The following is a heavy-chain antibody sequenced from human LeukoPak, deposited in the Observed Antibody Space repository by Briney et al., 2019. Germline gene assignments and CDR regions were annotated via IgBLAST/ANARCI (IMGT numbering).Heavy chain of an antibody. V-gene: IGHV4-59*01. Sequence: SGTLSLTCTVSGGSISSYYWSWIRQPPGKGLEWIGYIYYSGSTNYNPSLKSRVTISVDTSRNQFSLKLSSVTAADTAVYYCARVPRYFDWLPAGYFDLWGRGTLVTVSS. D-gene: IGHD3-9*01. CDR2: IYYSGST. J-gene: IGHJ2*01. CDR1: GGSISSYY. CDR3: ARVPRYFDWLPAGYFDL.